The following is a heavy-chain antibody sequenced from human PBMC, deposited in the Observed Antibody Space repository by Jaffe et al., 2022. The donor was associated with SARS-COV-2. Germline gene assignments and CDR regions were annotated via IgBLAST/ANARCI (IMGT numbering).Heavy chain of an antibody. CDR1: GFTFSSYS. V-gene: IGHV3-21*01. CDR3: ARDGGPGYYYGMDV. J-gene: IGHJ6*02. Sequence: EVQLVESGGGLVKPGGSLRLSCAASGFTFSSYSMNWVRQAPGKGLEWVSSISSSSSYIYYADSVKGRFTISRDNAKNSLYLQMNSLRAEDTAVYYCARDGGPGYYYGMDVWGQGTTVTVSS. CDR2: ISSSSSYI. D-gene: IGHD3-16*01.